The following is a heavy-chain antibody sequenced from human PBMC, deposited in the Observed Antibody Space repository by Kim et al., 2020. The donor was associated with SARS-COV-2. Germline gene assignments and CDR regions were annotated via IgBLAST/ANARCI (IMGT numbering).Heavy chain of an antibody. D-gene: IGHD5-12*01. CDR1: GGSISSSSYY. CDR2: IYYSGST. Sequence: SETLSLTCTVSGGSISSSSYYWGWIRQPPGKGLEWIGSIYYSGSTYYNPSLKSRVTISVDTSKNQFSLKLSSVTAADTAVYYCARRARMATWGQGTLVTVSS. CDR3: ARRARMAT. V-gene: IGHV4-39*01. J-gene: IGHJ4*02.